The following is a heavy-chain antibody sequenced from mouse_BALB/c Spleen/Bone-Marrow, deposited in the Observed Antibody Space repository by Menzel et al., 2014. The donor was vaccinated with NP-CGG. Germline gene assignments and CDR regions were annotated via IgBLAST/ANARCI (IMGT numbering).Heavy chain of an antibody. CDR2: INPSTGYT. CDR1: GYTFTSYW. Sequence: VQLPPSGTELAKHGASVKMSCKASGYTFTSYWMHWVKQRPGQGLEWIGYINPSTGYTEYNQKFKDKATLTADKSSSTAYMQLSSLTSEDSAVYYCARDWYFDVWGAGTTVTVSS. V-gene: IGHV1-7*01. CDR3: ARDWYFDV. J-gene: IGHJ1*01.